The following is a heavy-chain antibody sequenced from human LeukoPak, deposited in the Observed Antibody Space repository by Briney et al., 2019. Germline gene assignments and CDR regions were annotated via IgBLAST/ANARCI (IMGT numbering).Heavy chain of an antibody. J-gene: IGHJ4*02. CDR2: INPNSGGT. CDR3: ARDTRLLYRAYFDY. V-gene: IGHV1-2*02. Sequence: VASVKVSCKASGYTLTGYYMHWVRQAPGQGLEWMGWINPNSGGTNYAQKFQGRVTMTRDTSISTAYMELSRLRSDDTAVYYCARDTRLLYRAYFDYWGQGTLVTVSS. D-gene: IGHD2-2*02. CDR1: GYTLTGYY.